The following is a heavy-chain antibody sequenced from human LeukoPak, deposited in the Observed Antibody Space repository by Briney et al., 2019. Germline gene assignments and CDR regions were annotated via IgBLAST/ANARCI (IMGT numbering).Heavy chain of an antibody. CDR2: ISYDGSNK. Sequence: GGSLRLSCAASGFTFSSYGMHWGRQAPGKGLEWVAVISYDGSNKYYADSVKGRFTISRDNSKNTLYLQMNSLRAEDTAVYYCAKAELRYFDWSPYYYYGMDVWGPGTTVTVSS. CDR1: GFTFSSYG. J-gene: IGHJ6*02. V-gene: IGHV3-30*18. CDR3: AKAELRYFDWSPYYYYGMDV. D-gene: IGHD3-9*01.